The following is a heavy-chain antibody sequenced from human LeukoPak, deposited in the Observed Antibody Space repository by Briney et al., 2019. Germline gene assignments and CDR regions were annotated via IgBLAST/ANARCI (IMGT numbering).Heavy chain of an antibody. CDR2: IFDTGSP. Sequence: SETLSLTCTLSGGSMNNNNYYWGWIRQYAGKNLELIGSIFDTGSPVNNPSLRSRVTMSIDTSKMQFALKLTSVTAADTALYYCARLLSYDVLTDNYYKYYMDVWGKGTTVIVSS. J-gene: IGHJ6*03. CDR1: GGSMNNNNYY. V-gene: IGHV4-39*01. CDR3: ARLLSYDVLTDNYYKYYMDV. D-gene: IGHD3-9*01.